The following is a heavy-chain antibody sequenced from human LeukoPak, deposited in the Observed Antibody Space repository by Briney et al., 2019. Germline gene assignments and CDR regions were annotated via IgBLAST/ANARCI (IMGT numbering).Heavy chain of an antibody. CDR3: AKGSRDSSGWYRDY. CDR2: ISDSSSYI. D-gene: IGHD6-19*01. CDR1: GFTFSRYN. Sequence: GGSLRLSCAASGFTFSRYNMNWVRQAPGKGLEWVSSISDSSSYIYYADSVKGRFTISRDNAKNSLYLQMNSLRVEDTAVYYCAKGSRDSSGWYRDYWGQGTLVTVSS. J-gene: IGHJ4*02. V-gene: IGHV3-21*01.